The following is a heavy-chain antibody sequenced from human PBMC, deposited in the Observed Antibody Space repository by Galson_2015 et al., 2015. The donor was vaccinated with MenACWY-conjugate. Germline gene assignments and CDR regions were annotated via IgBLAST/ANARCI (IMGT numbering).Heavy chain of an antibody. CDR2: IKKDESKK. V-gene: IGHV3-7*03. CDR1: GFTFSNYW. D-gene: IGHD1-7*01. CDR3: ARDIAPYTTSDGSTFYYDAVDI. Sequence: SLRLSCAASGFTFSNYWMTWLRQAPGKGLEWVANIKKDESKKSYVDSVKGRFTVSRDNAKNSLYLQMNSLRAEDTAVYYCARDIAPYTTSDGSTFYYDAVDILGQGTTVTVSS. J-gene: IGHJ3*02.